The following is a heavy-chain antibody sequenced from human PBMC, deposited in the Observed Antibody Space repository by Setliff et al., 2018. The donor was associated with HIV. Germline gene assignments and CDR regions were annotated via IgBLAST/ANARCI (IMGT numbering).Heavy chain of an antibody. CDR2: ISFDGSSK. CDR3: ARDLSRYGGYGGEFYGMDV. J-gene: IGHJ6*02. CDR1: GFTFEDYG. Sequence: GGSLRLSCAVSGFTFEDYGMSWVRQAPGKGLEWVAVISFDGSSKYYADSVKGRFTISRDNSEGTLYLKANSLRIEDTAVYYCARDLSRYGGYGGEFYGMDVWGQGTTVTVSS. V-gene: IGHV3-30*03. D-gene: IGHD5-12*01.